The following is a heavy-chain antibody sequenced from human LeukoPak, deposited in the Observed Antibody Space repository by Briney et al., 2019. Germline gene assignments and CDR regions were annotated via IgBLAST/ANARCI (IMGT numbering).Heavy chain of an antibody. D-gene: IGHD4-17*01. CDR1: GFTVSSKY. J-gene: IGHJ4*02. CDR2: IYRGGAT. V-gene: IGHV3-66*04. CDR3: TKRYGDYFDY. Sequence: GGSLRLSCAASGFTVSSKYMSWVRQAAGKGLEWVSVIYRGGATAYADSAKGRFTISRDNSKTTVYLQMNSLRTEDTAVYYCTKRYGDYFDYWGQGTLVTVSS.